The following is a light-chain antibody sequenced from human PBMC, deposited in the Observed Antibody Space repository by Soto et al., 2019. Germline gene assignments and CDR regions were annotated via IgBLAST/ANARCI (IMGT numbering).Light chain of an antibody. CDR3: QQRSNWPLLT. J-gene: IGKJ4*01. CDR1: QSVSTY. V-gene: IGKV3-11*01. CDR2: DAS. Sequence: EIVLTQSPATLSLSPGERATLSCRASQSVSTYLAWYQQKPGQAPRLLIYDASNRATGIPARFSGSGSGKDFPLTISSLEPEDFAVYYCQQRSNWPLLTFGGGTKVEIK.